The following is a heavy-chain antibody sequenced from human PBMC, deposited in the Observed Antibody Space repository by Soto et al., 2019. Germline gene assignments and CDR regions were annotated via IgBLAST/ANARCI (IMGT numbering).Heavy chain of an antibody. CDR1: GDSFSSNIAA. Sequence: SQTLSLTCSISGDSFSSNIAAWIWIRQSPSRGLEWLGRTYYRSKWYNDYAVSVKSRITINPDTSKNQFSLQLNSVTPEDTAVYYCARVSSHPARRLFDYWGQGTLVTVSS. V-gene: IGHV6-1*01. CDR3: ARVSSHPARRLFDY. CDR2: TYYRSKWYN. D-gene: IGHD2-2*01. J-gene: IGHJ4*02.